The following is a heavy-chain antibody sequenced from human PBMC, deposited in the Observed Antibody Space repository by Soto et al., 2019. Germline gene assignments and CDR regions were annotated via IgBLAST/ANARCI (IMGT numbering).Heavy chain of an antibody. Sequence: LGESLKISCKASGYRFTSYWIGWVRQMPGKGLEWMGIIYPGDSDTRYSPSFQGQVTISVDKSINTAYLQWSSLKASDTAMYYCARLLSSYSSSWYWAFDVWGQGTMVTVSS. V-gene: IGHV5-51*01. D-gene: IGHD6-13*01. CDR2: IYPGDSDT. CDR1: GYRFTSYW. CDR3: ARLLSSYSSSWYWAFDV. J-gene: IGHJ3*01.